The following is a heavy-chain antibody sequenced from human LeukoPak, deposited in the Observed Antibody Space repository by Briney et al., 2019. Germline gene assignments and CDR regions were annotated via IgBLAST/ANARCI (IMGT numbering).Heavy chain of an antibody. V-gene: IGHV1-18*01. Sequence: GASVKVSCKASGYTFTSYGISWVRQAPGQGLEWMGWISAYNGNTNYAQKLQGRVTMTTDTSTSTAYMELRSLRSDDTAVYYCAGAGPYYYDSSGYYPNFDYWGQGTLVTVSS. J-gene: IGHJ4*02. D-gene: IGHD3-22*01. CDR1: GYTFTSYG. CDR2: ISAYNGNT. CDR3: AGAGPYYYDSSGYYPNFDY.